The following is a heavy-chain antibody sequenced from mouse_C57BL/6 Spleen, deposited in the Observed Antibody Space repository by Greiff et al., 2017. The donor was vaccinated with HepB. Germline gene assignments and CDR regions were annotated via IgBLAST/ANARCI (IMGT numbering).Heavy chain of an antibody. J-gene: IGHJ1*03. CDR2: IYPGDGDT. CDR1: GYAFSSYW. D-gene: IGHD1-1*01. Sequence: VKLVESGAELVKPGASVKISCKASGYAFSSYWMNWVKQRPGKGLEWIGQIYPGDGDTNYNGKFKGKATLTADKSSSTAYMQLSSLTSEDSAVYFCARGGDYYGSSYGYFDVWGTGTTVTVSS. V-gene: IGHV1-80*01. CDR3: ARGGDYYGSSYGYFDV.